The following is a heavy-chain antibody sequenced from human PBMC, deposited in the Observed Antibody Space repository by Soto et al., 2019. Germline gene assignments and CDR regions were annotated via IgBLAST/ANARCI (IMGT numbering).Heavy chain of an antibody. CDR1: GFTFSGFG. CDR2: IWYDGSKK. Sequence: QVQLVESGGGVVQPGTSLRLSCEASGFTFSGFGMHWVRQAPGKGVEWVAVIWYDGSKKYYADCGKGRFTISRDNSKNALYFQMNSLRAEETAVYYCARGRGGRYGGKSAHFEIWGQGTLVTVSS. V-gene: IGHV3-33*01. CDR3: ARGRGGRYGGKSAHFEI. D-gene: IGHD4-17*01. J-gene: IGHJ3*02.